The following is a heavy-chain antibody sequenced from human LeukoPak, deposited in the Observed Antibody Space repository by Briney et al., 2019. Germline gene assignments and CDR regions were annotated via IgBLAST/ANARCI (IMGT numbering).Heavy chain of an antibody. V-gene: IGHV3-74*01. CDR1: GFTFSSYW. Sequence: AGGSLRLSCAASGFTFSSYWMHWVRQAPGKGLVWVSHINSDGSSTTYADSVKGRFTISRDNAKNTLYLQMNGLRAEDTAVYYCARDPDRDGYSFFDYWGQGTLVTVSS. J-gene: IGHJ4*02. CDR3: ARDPDRDGYSFFDY. D-gene: IGHD5-24*01. CDR2: INSDGSST.